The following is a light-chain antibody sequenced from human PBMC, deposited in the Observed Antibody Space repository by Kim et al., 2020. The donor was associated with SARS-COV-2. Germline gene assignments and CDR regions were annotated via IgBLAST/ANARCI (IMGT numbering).Light chain of an antibody. CDR2: SNN. V-gene: IGLV1-44*01. CDR3: GALDDRLNGGV. CDR1: SSNIGTNT. J-gene: IGLJ3*02. Sequence: ELTQPPSASGTPGQRVTISCSGSSSNIGTNTVNWYQQVPGTAPKLLIYSNNQRPSGVPDRFSGSKSGTSASLAISGLQSEDEADYYCGALDDRLNGGVFGGGTQLTVL.